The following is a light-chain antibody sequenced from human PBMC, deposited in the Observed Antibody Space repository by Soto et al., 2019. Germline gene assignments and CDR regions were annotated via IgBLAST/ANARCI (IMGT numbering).Light chain of an antibody. Sequence: QTVVTQEPSLTVSPGGTVTLTCASSTGPVTTSHYPNWFQQKPGQPPRSLIYSTTNTHSWTPARFSGSLLGGKAALTLSGVLPDDEADYYCVLYYGGAHVVFGGGTKVTVL. CDR2: STT. V-gene: IGLV7-43*01. CDR1: TGPVTTSHY. J-gene: IGLJ2*01. CDR3: VLYYGGAHVV.